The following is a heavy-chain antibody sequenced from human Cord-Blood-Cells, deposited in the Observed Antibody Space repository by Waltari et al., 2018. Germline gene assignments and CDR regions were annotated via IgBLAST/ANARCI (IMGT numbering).Heavy chain of an antibody. CDR1: GFTFSRYW. J-gene: IGHJ1*01. CDR3: ARDSGLLWFGELSH. Sequence: EVQLVESGGGLVQPGGSLRLSCAASGFTFSRYWMHWVRHAPGKGLVWVSRINSDGSSTSYADSVKGRFTISRDNAKNTLYLQMNSLRAEDTAVYYCARDSGLLWFGELSHWGQGTLVTVSS. D-gene: IGHD3-10*01. CDR2: INSDGSST. V-gene: IGHV3-74*01.